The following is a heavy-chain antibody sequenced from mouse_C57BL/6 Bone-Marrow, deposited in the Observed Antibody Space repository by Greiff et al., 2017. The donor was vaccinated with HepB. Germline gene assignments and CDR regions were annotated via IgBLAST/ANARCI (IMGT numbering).Heavy chain of an antibody. Sequence: QVQLQQPGAELVKPGASVKMSCKASGYTFTSYWITWVKQRPGQGLEWIGDIYPGSGSTNYNEKFKSKATLTVDTASSTAYMQLSSLTSEDSAVYYCAREDYDGDYYAMDYWGQGTSVTVSS. CDR1: GYTFTSYW. J-gene: IGHJ4*01. V-gene: IGHV1-55*01. CDR2: IYPGSGST. D-gene: IGHD2-4*01. CDR3: AREDYDGDYYAMDY.